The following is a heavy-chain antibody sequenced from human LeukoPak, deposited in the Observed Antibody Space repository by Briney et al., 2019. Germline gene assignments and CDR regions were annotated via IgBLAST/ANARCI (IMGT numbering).Heavy chain of an antibody. CDR2: ISSSSSYI. Sequence: GGSLRLSCAASGFTFSSYNMNWVRQAPGKGLEWVSSISSSSSYIYYADSVKVRFTISRDSAKNSLFLQMNSLRAEDTAVYYCARDRWHDYWGQGTLVTGSS. J-gene: IGHJ4*02. CDR3: ARDRWHDY. CDR1: GFTFSSYN. D-gene: IGHD2-15*01. V-gene: IGHV3-21*01.